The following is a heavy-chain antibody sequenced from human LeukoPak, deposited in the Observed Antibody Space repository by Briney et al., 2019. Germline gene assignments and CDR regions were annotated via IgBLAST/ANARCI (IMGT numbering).Heavy chain of an antibody. CDR1: GFTFSSYW. CDR2: INSDGSST. CDR3: ARACMCSGGSCYYLLDY. D-gene: IGHD2-15*01. V-gene: IGHV3-74*01. Sequence: GGSLRLSCAASGFTFSSYWMHWVRQAPGKGLVWVSRINSDGSSTTYADSVKGRFTISRDNAENTLYLQMNSLRAEDTAVYYCARACMCSGGSCYYLLDYWGQGTLVTVSS. J-gene: IGHJ4*02.